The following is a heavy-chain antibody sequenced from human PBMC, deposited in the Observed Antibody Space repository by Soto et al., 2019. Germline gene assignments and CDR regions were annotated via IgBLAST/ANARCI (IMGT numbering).Heavy chain of an antibody. CDR3: ARYTTYYYGSGSYGNWFDP. J-gene: IGHJ5*02. D-gene: IGHD3-10*01. Sequence: PSETLSLTCAVSGGSISSGGYSWSWIRQPPGKGLEWIGYIYHSGSTYYNPSLKSRVTISVDRSKNQFSLKLSSVTAADTAVYYCARYTTYYYGSGSYGNWFDPWGQGTLVTVSS. V-gene: IGHV4-30-2*01. CDR1: GGSISSGGYS. CDR2: IYHSGST.